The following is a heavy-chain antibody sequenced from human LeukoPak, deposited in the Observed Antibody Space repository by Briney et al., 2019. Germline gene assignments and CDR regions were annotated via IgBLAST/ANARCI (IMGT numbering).Heavy chain of an antibody. J-gene: IGHJ4*02. Sequence: GGSLRLSCAASGFTFSSYGMHWVRQAPGKGLEWVAVISYDGSNKYYADSVKGRFTISRDNSKNTLYLQMNSLRAEDTAVYYCAKERAQYSSGWYVSDYWGQGILVTVSS. V-gene: IGHV3-30*18. CDR1: GFTFSSYG. CDR3: AKERAQYSSGWYVSDY. CDR2: ISYDGSNK. D-gene: IGHD6-19*01.